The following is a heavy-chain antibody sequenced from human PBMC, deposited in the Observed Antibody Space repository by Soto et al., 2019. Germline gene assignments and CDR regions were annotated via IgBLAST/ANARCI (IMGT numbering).Heavy chain of an antibody. CDR1: GGSISSFY. CDR2: IYYSGIT. CDR3: ARYRGSESNSFSFAP. Sequence: PSETLSLTCAVSGGSISSFYWSWIRQPPGKGLEWIGYIYYSGITNYNPSLKSRVSISLDTSKNQLSLRLTSVTAADTAVYYCARYRGSESNSFSFAPWGQGTQVTVSS. J-gene: IGHJ5*02. V-gene: IGHV4-59*01. D-gene: IGHD6-6*01.